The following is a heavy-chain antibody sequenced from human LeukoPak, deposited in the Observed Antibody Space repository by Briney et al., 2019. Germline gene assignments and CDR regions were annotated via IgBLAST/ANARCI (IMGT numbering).Heavy chain of an antibody. CDR3: ARASSYYYYYYMDV. Sequence: TGGSLRLSCAASGFTFSDYYMSWIRQAPGKGLEWVSYISSSGSTIYYADSVKGRFTISRDNAKNSLYLQMNSLRAEDTAVYYCARASSYYYYYYMDVWGKGTTVTVSS. CDR1: GFTFSDYY. D-gene: IGHD6-13*01. V-gene: IGHV3-11*04. J-gene: IGHJ6*03. CDR2: ISSSGSTI.